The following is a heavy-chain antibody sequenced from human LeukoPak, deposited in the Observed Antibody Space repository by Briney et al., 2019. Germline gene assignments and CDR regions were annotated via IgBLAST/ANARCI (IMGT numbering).Heavy chain of an antibody. J-gene: IGHJ3*01. Sequence: PGGSLRLSCAASGFTVSSSYMTWVRQAPGKGLERVSVIRSGSSTVYADSVKGRFTISRDNSKNTLYLQLNSLRAEDTAVYYCAREGSGRTAYNDGLDVWGQGTMVTVSS. CDR3: AREGSGRTAYNDGLDV. CDR1: GFTVSSSY. CDR2: IRSGSST. D-gene: IGHD3-10*01. V-gene: IGHV3-53*01.